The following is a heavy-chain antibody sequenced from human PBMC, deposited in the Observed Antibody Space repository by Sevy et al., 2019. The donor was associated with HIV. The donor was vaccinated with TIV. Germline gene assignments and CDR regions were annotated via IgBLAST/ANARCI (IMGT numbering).Heavy chain of an antibody. CDR1: GFTFSSYW. Sequence: GGSLRLSCAASGFTFSSYWMSWVRQAPGKGLEWVANIKQDGSEKYYVDSVKGRFTISRDNDKNSLYLQMNSLRAEDTAVYYCARRGVYDYYYMDVWGKGTTVTVSS. V-gene: IGHV3-7*03. CDR3: ARRGVYDYYYMDV. J-gene: IGHJ6*03. CDR2: IKQDGSEK. D-gene: IGHD2-8*01.